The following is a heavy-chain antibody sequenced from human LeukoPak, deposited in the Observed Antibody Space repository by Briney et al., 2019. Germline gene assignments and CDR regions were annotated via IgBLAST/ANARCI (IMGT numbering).Heavy chain of an antibody. CDR2: ISSSGSTI. V-gene: IGHV3-48*03. J-gene: IGHJ4*02. D-gene: IGHD5-12*01. CDR1: GFTFSSSE. CDR3: ARGVATTGFDY. Sequence: GGSLRLSCAASGFTFSSSEMNWVRQAPGKGLEWVSYISSSGSTIYYAGSVKGRFTISRDNAKNLLYLQMNSLRAEDTAVYYCARGVATTGFDYWGQGTLVTVSS.